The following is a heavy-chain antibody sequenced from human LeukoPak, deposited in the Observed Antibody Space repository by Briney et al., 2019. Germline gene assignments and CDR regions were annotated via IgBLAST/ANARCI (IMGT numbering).Heavy chain of an antibody. CDR3: AIDYGDYLGDY. D-gene: IGHD4-17*01. Sequence: GGSLRLSCAASGLTFSIYWMNWVRQAPGKGLEWVSYISSSGSTIYYADSVKGRFTISRDNAKNSLYLQMNSLRAEDTAVYYCAIDYGDYLGDYWGQGTLVTVSS. CDR2: ISSSGSTI. J-gene: IGHJ4*02. CDR1: GLTFSIYW. V-gene: IGHV3-48*04.